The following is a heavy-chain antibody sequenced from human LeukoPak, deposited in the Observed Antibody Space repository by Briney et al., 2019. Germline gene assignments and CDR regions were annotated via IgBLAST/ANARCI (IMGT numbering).Heavy chain of an antibody. CDR1: GFTFSSYG. CDR2: ISDSGGNT. Sequence: GGSQRLSCAASGFTFSSYGMSWVRQAPGKGLEWVSGISDSGGNTKHADSVKGRFSVSRDNSKNTLYLQMNSLRAEDTAVYYCAKIGRMYDFWTGYYEEEVDYMDVWGKGTTVTVSS. V-gene: IGHV3-23*01. J-gene: IGHJ6*03. CDR3: AKIGRMYDFWTGYYEEEVDYMDV. D-gene: IGHD3-3*01.